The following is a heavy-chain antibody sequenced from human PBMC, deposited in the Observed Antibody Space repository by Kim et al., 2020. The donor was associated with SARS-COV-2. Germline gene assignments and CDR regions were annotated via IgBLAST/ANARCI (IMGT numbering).Heavy chain of an antibody. V-gene: IGHV4-34*01. CDR3: ARGRAGIVPSPILGIGPHYDYFTMDV. CDR2: INHSGDL. J-gene: IGHJ6*02. CDR1: GGSFSGYS. Sequence: SETLSLTCAVYGGSFSGYSWNWIRQPPGKGLEWIGEINHSGDLNHNPSLKSRVTISMDTSKNQFSLKVTSVTAADTAFYYCARGRAGIVPSPILGIGPHYDYFTMDVWGHGTTVTVSS. D-gene: IGHD7-27*01.